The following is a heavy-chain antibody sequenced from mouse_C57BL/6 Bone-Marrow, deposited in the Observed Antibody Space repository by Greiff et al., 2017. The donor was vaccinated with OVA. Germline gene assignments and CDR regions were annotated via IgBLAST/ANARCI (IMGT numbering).Heavy chain of an antibody. CDR3: TIGGYPFAY. J-gene: IGHJ3*01. CDR2: IDPENGDT. Sequence: EVQLQESGAELVRPGASVKLSCTASGFNIKDDYMHWVKQRPEQGLEWIGWIDPENGDTEYASKFQGKATITADTSSNTAYLQLSSLTSEDTAVYYCTIGGYPFAYWGQGTLVTVSA. CDR1: GFNIKDDY. V-gene: IGHV14-4*01. D-gene: IGHD1-1*02.